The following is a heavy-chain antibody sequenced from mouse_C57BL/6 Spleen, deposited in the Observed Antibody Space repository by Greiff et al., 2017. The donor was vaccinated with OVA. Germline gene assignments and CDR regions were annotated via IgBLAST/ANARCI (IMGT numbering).Heavy chain of an antibody. CDR2: ISYDGSN. Sequence: EVQLQQSGPGLVKPSQSLSLTCSVTGYSITSGYYWNWIRQFPGNKLEWMGYISYDGSNNYNPSLKNRISITRDTSKNQFFLKLNSVTTEDTATDYCARDHYSNYDFDYWGQGTTLTVSS. CDR1: GYSITSGYY. CDR3: ARDHYSNYDFDY. D-gene: IGHD2-5*01. V-gene: IGHV3-6*01. J-gene: IGHJ2*01.